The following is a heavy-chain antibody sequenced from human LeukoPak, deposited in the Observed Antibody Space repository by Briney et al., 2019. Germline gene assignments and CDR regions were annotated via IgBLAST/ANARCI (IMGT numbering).Heavy chain of an antibody. V-gene: IGHV1-69*01. CDR2: IIPIFGTA. D-gene: IGHD2-2*01. CDR1: GGTFSSYV. J-gene: IGHJ5*02. CDR3: ARDPPEEVVVPAAMRYNWFDP. Sequence: GASVKVSCKTSGGTFSSYVMSWVRQAPGQGLEWMGGIIPIFGTANYAQKFQGRVTITADESTSTAYMELSSLRSEDTAVYYCARDPPEEVVVPAAMRYNWFDPWGQGTLVTVSS.